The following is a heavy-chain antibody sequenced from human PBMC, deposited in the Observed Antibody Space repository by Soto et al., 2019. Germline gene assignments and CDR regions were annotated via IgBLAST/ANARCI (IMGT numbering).Heavy chain of an antibody. CDR1: GGSISSYY. CDR3: ARASRRDVDTAMGWFDP. CDR2: IYYSGST. J-gene: IGHJ5*02. Sequence: PSETLSLTCTVSGGSISSYYWSWIRQPPGKGLEWIGYIYYSGSTNYNPSLKSRVTISVDTSKNQFSLKLSSVTAADTAVYYCARASRRDVDTAMGWFDPWGQGTLVTVSS. D-gene: IGHD5-18*01. V-gene: IGHV4-59*01.